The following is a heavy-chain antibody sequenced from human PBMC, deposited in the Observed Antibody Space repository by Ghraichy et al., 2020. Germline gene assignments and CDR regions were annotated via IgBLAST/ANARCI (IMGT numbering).Heavy chain of an antibody. Sequence: SETLSLTCTVSGGSISSSSYYWGWIRQPPGKGLEWIGSIYYSGSTYYNPSLKSRVTISVDTSKNQFSLKLSSVTAADTAVYYCARLPGYGGYPTIYYFDYWGQGTLVTVSS. CDR2: IYYSGST. J-gene: IGHJ4*02. D-gene: IGHD5-12*01. CDR3: ARLPGYGGYPTIYYFDY. V-gene: IGHV4-39*07. CDR1: GGSISSSSYY.